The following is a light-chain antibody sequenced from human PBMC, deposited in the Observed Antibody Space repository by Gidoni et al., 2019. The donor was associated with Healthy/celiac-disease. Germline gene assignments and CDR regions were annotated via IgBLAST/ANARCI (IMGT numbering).Light chain of an antibody. J-gene: IGKJ2*01. CDR3: QQYYSTPPYT. CDR1: QSVVYSSNNKNY. Sequence: DIVMTQSPDSLAASLGERATINCKSSQSVVYSSNNKNYLAWYQQKPGQPPKLLIYWASTRESGVPDRFSGSGSGTDFTLTISSLQAEDVAVYYCQQYYSTPPYTFGQGTKLEIK. V-gene: IGKV4-1*01. CDR2: WAS.